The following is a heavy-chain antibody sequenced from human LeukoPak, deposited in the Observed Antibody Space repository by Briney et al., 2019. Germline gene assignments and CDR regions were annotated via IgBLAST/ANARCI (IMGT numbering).Heavy chain of an antibody. D-gene: IGHD3-22*01. CDR3: ASLSSAGSGGFDY. J-gene: IGHJ4*02. CDR1: GFTFSSYG. CDR2: ISYDGSNK. Sequence: GGSLRLSCAASGFTFSSYGMHWVRQAPGKGLGWMAFISYDGSNKYYADSVKGRFTISRDNSKNTLYLQMNGLRAEDTAVYYCASLSSAGSGGFDYWGQGTLVTVSS. V-gene: IGHV3-30*19.